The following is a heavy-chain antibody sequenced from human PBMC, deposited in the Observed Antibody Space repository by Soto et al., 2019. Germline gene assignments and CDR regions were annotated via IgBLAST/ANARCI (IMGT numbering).Heavy chain of an antibody. CDR1: VFTFSSYS. D-gene: IGHD4-17*01. CDR3: ARRYGDYLYYYYGMDV. CDR2: ISSSSSYI. J-gene: IGHJ6*02. Sequence: GWSLSLSCAASVFTFSSYSMNWVRNGPGKGLEWVSSISSSSSYIYYADSVKGRFTISRDNDKNSLYLQMNSLRAEDTAVYYGARRYGDYLYYYYGMDVWGQGTTDTVS. V-gene: IGHV3-21*01.